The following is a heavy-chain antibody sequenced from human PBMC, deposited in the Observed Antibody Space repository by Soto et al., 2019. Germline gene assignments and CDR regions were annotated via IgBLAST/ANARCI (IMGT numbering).Heavy chain of an antibody. V-gene: IGHV3-23*01. CDR2: ITGGGSDT. D-gene: IGHD2-15*01. CDR3: AKWGSVGGSPHYYFYY. CDR1: GFTFNNYA. Sequence: EVQLLESGGGLVQPGGSLRLSCAASGFTFNNYAMGWVRQAPGKGLEWVSAITGGGSDTYYLDSVKGRFTISRDNSKSTLYLKRNSLRAEDRAKCYGAKWGSVGGSPHYYFYYWVQGTLGTASS. J-gene: IGHJ4*02.